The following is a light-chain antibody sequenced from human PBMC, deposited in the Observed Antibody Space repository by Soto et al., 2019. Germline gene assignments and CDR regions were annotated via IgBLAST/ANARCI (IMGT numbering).Light chain of an antibody. CDR1: QSISSY. J-gene: IGKJ5*01. CDR3: QQSQSTPST. CDR2: YXS. Sequence: DIQMTQSASSLSASVGDRVTITXRASQSISSYLNWYQQKPGXAPKXXXAYXSSLERGVPSRLSGSGSGTDFTLPISCLQSEDFSNYYFQQSQSTPSTFGQGTRLDIK. V-gene: IGKV1-39*01.